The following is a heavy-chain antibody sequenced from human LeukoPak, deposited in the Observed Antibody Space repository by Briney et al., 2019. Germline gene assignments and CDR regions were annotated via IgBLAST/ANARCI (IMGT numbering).Heavy chain of an antibody. Sequence: SETLSLTCAVYGGSFSGYYWSWIRQPPGKELEWIGEINHSGSTNYNPSLKSRVTISVDTSKNQFSLKLSSVTAADTAVYYCARGCYDFWSGYLDWFDPWGQGTLVTVSS. CDR3: ARGCYDFWSGYLDWFDP. V-gene: IGHV4-34*01. J-gene: IGHJ5*02. D-gene: IGHD3-3*01. CDR1: GGSFSGYY. CDR2: INHSGST.